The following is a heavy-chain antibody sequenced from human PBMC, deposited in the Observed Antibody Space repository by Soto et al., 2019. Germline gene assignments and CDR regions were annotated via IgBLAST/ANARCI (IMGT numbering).Heavy chain of an antibody. CDR2: IYYSGST. V-gene: IGHV4-59*08. CDR3: ARQKYYDFWRGYYPHWFDP. Sequence: QVQLQESGPGLVKPSETLSLTCTVSGGSISSYYWSWIRQPPGKGLEWIGYIYYSGSTNYNPSLKRRVTISADTPENPFPQKLSSGTAADPAVYYCARQKYYDFWRGYYPHWFDPWGQGTLVTVSS. CDR1: GGSISSYY. J-gene: IGHJ5*02. D-gene: IGHD3-3*01.